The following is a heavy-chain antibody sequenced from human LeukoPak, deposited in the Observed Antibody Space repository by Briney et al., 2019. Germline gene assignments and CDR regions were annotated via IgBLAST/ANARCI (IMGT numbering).Heavy chain of an antibody. CDR3: ARHMEMRGSGSPSGWKNWFDP. D-gene: IGHD3-10*01. CDR1: GGSIGSSSYY. CDR2: IYYSGNT. Sequence: PSETLSLTCSLSGGSIGSSSYYWAWIRQPPGKGLEWIGSIYYSGNTYYSPSLKSRVTIFVDTSKNEFSLNLSSVTAADTALYYCARHMEMRGSGSPSGWKNWFDPWGQGTLVTVSS. J-gene: IGHJ5*02. V-gene: IGHV4-39*01.